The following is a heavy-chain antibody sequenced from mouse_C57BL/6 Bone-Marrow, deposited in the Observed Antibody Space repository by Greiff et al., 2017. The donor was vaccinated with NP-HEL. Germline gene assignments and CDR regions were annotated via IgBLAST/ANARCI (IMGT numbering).Heavy chain of an antibody. V-gene: IGHV5-6*02. Sequence: EVKLEESGGDLVKPGGSLKLSCAASGFTFSSYGMSWVRQTPDKRLAWVATISSGGSYTYYPDSVKGRFTISRDNAKNTLYLQMSSLKSEDTAMYYCARRGTTVVAPFDVWGTGTTVTVSS. CDR2: ISSGGSYT. D-gene: IGHD1-1*01. CDR1: GFTFSSYG. CDR3: ARRGTTVVAPFDV. J-gene: IGHJ1*03.